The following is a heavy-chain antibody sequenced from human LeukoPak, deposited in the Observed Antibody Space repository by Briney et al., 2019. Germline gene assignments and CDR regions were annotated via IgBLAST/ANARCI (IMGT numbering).Heavy chain of an antibody. Sequence: GSLRLSCESSGFPLGSFVITLVRQAPEKGLEWIAYINHNAEMIFYPDFVKGRFTISRDNAKNSLYLQMNALRYEDTAIYYCARDHDWAFDLWGQGTLVTVSS. CDR3: ARDHDWAFDL. CDR1: GFPLGSFV. J-gene: IGHJ4*02. D-gene: IGHD3-9*01. CDR2: INHNAEMI. V-gene: IGHV3-48*02.